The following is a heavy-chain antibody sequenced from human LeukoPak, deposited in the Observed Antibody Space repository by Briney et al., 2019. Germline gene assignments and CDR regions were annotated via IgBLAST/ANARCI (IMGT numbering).Heavy chain of an antibody. J-gene: IGHJ4*02. CDR3: YCAVEDY. D-gene: IGHD2-15*01. CDR2: IKQDGSEK. Sequence: GGSLRPSCATSGFNFRSYWMSWVRQAPGKGLEWVANIKQDGSEKNYVHSVKGRFTISRDNAKNSLYLEMNSLRAEDTAVYYCYCAVEDYWGQGTQVTVSS. CDR1: GFNFRSYW. V-gene: IGHV3-7*01.